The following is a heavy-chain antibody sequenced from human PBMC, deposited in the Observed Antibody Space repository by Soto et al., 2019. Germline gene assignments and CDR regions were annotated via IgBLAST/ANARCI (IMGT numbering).Heavy chain of an antibody. J-gene: IGHJ4*02. Sequence: QVQLVESGGGLVKPGGSLRLSCAASGFTFSDYYMSWIRQAPGKGLEWVSYISSSSSYTNYADSVKGRFTISRDNAKYSLYLQMNSLRAEDTAVYYCARGSSSSYAYFDYWGQGTLVTVSS. CDR2: ISSSSSYT. CDR1: GFTFSDYY. CDR3: ARGSSSSYAYFDY. D-gene: IGHD6-6*01. V-gene: IGHV3-11*06.